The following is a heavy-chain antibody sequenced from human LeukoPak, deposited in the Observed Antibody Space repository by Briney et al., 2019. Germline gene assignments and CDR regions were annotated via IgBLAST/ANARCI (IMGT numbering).Heavy chain of an antibody. Sequence: GGSLRLSCAASGFNFIDYSMNWVRQAPGKGLEWISYIGISSGNTKYADSVKGRFTISRDNDRNSLYLQMNSLRVENTAMYYCARDHRYAFDNWGHGTLVTVSS. CDR1: GFNFIDYS. CDR3: ARDHRYAFDN. V-gene: IGHV3-48*01. D-gene: IGHD5-12*01. J-gene: IGHJ4*01. CDR2: IGISSGNT.